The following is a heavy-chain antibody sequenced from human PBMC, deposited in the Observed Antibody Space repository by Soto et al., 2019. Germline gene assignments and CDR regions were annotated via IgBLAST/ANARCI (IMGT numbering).Heavy chain of an antibody. CDR3: ARHLTDWNDVADYYYYGMDV. CDR2: IYPGDSDT. CDR1: GYSFTSYW. J-gene: IGHJ6*02. D-gene: IGHD1-1*01. Sequence: GESLKISCKGSGYSFTSYWIGWVRQMPGRGLEWMGIIYPGDSDTRYSPSFQGQVTISADKSISTAYLQWSSLKASDTAMYYCARHLTDWNDVADYYYYGMDVWGQGTTVTVSS. V-gene: IGHV5-51*01.